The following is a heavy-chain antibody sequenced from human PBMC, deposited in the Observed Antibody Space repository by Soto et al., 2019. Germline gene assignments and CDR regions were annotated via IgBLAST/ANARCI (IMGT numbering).Heavy chain of an antibody. V-gene: IGHV1-8*02. CDR1: GYTFTGYY. CDR3: ARGKARSMVLWYYYGMDV. CDR2: MNPNSGNT. D-gene: IGHD3-10*01. Sequence: ASVKVSCKASGYTFTGYYMHWVRQAPGQGLEWMGWMNPNSGNTGYAQKFQGRVTMTRNTSISTAYMELSSLRSEDTAVYYCARGKARSMVLWYYYGMDVWGQGTTVTVSS. J-gene: IGHJ6*02.